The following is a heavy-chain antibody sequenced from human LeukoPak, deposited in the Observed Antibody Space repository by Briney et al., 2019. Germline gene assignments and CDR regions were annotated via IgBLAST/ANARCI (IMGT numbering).Heavy chain of an antibody. Sequence: PGGSLRLSCAASGLTFSDYYMSWIRQAPGKGLEWVSYITNGGSTIYYADSVKGRFTISRDNAKNSLYLQMNSLRAEDTAVYYCARDPYSGNLGPTYYYYMDVWGKGTTVTVSS. V-gene: IGHV3-11*04. CDR1: GLTFSDYY. CDR2: ITNGGSTI. CDR3: ARDPYSGNLGPTYYYYMDV. D-gene: IGHD1-26*01. J-gene: IGHJ6*03.